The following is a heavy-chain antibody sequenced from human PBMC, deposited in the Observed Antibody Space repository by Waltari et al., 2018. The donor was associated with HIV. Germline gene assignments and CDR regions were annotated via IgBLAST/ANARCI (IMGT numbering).Heavy chain of an antibody. J-gene: IGHJ4*02. Sequence: EVKMVRSGGGLVRHGGSLRPPGSAPVFTAGRNGLTRVSKAPGKGLEVVSSISSSSSYIYYADSVKGQFTISRDNAKNSLYLQINSLMAEDTAVYYCARDSGPYYYDSSGYASFDYWGQGTLVTVSS. CDR3: ARDSGPYYYDSSGYASFDY. D-gene: IGHD3-22*01. CDR2: ISSSSSYI. V-gene: IGHV3-21*01. CDR1: VFTAGRNG.